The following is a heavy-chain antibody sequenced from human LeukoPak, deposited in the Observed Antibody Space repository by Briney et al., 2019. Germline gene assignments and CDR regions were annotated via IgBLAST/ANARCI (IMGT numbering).Heavy chain of an antibody. Sequence: GASVKVSCKASGYTFTSYDINWVRQATGQGLEWMGWMNPNSGNTGYAQKFQGRVTMTRNTSISTAYMELSSLRSEDTAVYYCAEERGASGRTTFDYWGQGTLVTVSS. CDR3: AEERGASGRTTFDY. D-gene: IGHD1-14*01. J-gene: IGHJ4*02. CDR2: MNPNSGNT. V-gene: IGHV1-8*01. CDR1: GYTFTSYD.